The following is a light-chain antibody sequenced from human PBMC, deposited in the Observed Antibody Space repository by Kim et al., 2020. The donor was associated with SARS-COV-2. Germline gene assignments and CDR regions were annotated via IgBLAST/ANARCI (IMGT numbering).Light chain of an antibody. CDR1: ASDIGAFTF. CDR3: SSYTMFNTRL. V-gene: IGLV2-14*03. J-gene: IGLJ2*01. Sequence: QSVLTQPASVSGTPGQSITISCTGTASDIGAFTFVSWLQQHPGKPPHLIIYDVTHRPSGISNRFSGSKSGNTASLTLSGLQPEDAGDYYSSSYTMFNTRLFGGGTKVTVL. CDR2: DVT.